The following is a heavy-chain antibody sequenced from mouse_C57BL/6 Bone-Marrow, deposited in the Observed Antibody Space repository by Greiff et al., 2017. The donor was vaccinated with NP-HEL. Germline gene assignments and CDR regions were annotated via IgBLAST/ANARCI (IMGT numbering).Heavy chain of an antibody. V-gene: IGHV5-17*01. D-gene: IGHD2-2*01. J-gene: IGHJ2*01. CDR1: GFTFSDYG. CDR3: ARVVRDYFDY. Sequence: EVKLVESGGGLVKPGGSLKLSCAASGFTFSDYGMHWVRQAPEKGLEWVAYISSGSSTIYYVDTVKGRFTISRDNAKNTLFLQMTSLRSEDTAMYYCARVVRDYFDYWGQGTTLTVSS. CDR2: ISSGSSTI.